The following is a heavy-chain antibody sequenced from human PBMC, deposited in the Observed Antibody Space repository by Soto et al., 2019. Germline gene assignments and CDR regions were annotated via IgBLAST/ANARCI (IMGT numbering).Heavy chain of an antibody. CDR2: IYSGGST. D-gene: IGHD3-10*02. Sequence: EVQLVESGGGLVQPGGSLRLSCAASGFTVSSNYMSWVRQAPGKGLEWVSVIYSGGSTYYADSVKGRFTIPRDNSKNTLYLQMNSLRAEDTAVYYCAREVDYVYGMDVWGQGTTVTVSS. CDR1: GFTVSSNY. V-gene: IGHV3-66*01. CDR3: AREVDYVYGMDV. J-gene: IGHJ6*02.